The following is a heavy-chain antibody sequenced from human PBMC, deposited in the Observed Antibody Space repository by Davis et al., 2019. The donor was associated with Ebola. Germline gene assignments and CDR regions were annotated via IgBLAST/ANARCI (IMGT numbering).Heavy chain of an antibody. D-gene: IGHD5-12*01. CDR1: GFTFSSYS. Sequence: PGGSLRLSCAASGFTFSSYSMNWVRQAPGEGLEWVSSISSSSSYIYYADSVKGRFTISRDNAKNSLYLQMNSLRAEDTAVYYCARGGEYSGYPLDYWGQGTLVTVSS. CDR2: ISSSSSYI. J-gene: IGHJ4*02. CDR3: ARGGEYSGYPLDY. V-gene: IGHV3-21*04.